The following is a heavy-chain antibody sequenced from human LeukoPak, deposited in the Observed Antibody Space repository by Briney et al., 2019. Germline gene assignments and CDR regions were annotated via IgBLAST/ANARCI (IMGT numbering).Heavy chain of an antibody. J-gene: IGHJ4*02. V-gene: IGHV3-23*01. CDR2: ISADGDGT. CDR3: ARTFNGFDPTFDY. Sequence: GGXLRLSCAASGFTFSSHAMNWVRQVPGKGLVWVSTISADGDGTHYAESVKGGVTISRDNYKKTLFIQMNRLRDGDTAVYFCARTFNGFDPTFDYWGQGTLVTVSS. D-gene: IGHD6-25*01. CDR1: GFTFSSHA.